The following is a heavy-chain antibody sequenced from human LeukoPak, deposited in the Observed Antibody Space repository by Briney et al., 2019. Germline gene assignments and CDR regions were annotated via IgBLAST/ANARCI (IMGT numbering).Heavy chain of an antibody. CDR1: GFTFSSYA. CDR2: ISYDGSNK. D-gene: IGHD6-13*01. J-gene: IGHJ4*02. Sequence: GGSLRLSCAASGFTFSSYAMHWVRQAPGKGLEWVAVISYDGSNKYYADSVKGRFTISRDNSKNTLYLQMNSLRAEDTAVYYCARDRQGYSSSCSYWGQGTLVTVSS. V-gene: IGHV3-30-3*01. CDR3: ARDRQGYSSSCSY.